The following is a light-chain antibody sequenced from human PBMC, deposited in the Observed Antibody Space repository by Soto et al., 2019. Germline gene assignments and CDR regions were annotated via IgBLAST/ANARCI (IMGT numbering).Light chain of an antibody. CDR1: QSVSSN. V-gene: IGKV3-15*01. CDR3: QQYNNWPPWT. CDR2: GAS. J-gene: IGKJ1*01. Sequence: EIVMTQSPATLSVSPGERATLSCRASQSVSSNLAWYQQKPGQAPRLLIYGASTRATGIPARFSGSGSGTEVTITIISLQSEDFAVYYCQQYNNWPPWTFGQGTKVEIK.